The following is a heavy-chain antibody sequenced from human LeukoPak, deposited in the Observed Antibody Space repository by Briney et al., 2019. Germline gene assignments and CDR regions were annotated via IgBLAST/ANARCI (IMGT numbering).Heavy chain of an antibody. J-gene: IGHJ3*02. Sequence: SVKVSCKASGGTFSSYAMSWVRQAPGQGLEWMGGIIPIFGTANYAQKFQGRVTITADESTSTAYMELSSLRSEDTAVYYCARGCGGDCGDAFDIWGQGTMVTVSS. CDR1: GGTFSSYA. CDR2: IIPIFGTA. V-gene: IGHV1-69*01. D-gene: IGHD2-21*02. CDR3: ARGCGGDCGDAFDI.